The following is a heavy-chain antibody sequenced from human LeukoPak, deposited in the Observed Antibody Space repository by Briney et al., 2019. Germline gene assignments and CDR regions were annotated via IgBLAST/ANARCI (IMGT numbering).Heavy chain of an antibody. D-gene: IGHD3-3*01. CDR2: IYYSGST. CDR1: GGSISSYY. V-gene: IGHV4-59*01. Sequence: SETLSLTCTVSGGSISSYYWSWIRQPPGKGLEWIGYIYYSGSTNYNPSLKSRVTISVDTSKNQFSLKLSSVTAADTAVYYCAREGLPTGITIFGVVIPGLEREPMDVWGKGTTVTVSS. CDR3: AREGLPTGITIFGVVIPGLEREPMDV. J-gene: IGHJ6*03.